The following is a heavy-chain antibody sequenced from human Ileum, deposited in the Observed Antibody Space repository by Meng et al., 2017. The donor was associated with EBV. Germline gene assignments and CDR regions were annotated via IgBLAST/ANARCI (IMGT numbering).Heavy chain of an antibody. V-gene: IGHV4-4*02. D-gene: IGHD4-17*01. Sequence: QVQVQESGPGLVKPSGTLSLTCAVSGDSISSNNWWSRVRQPPGKGLEWIGEIYHSGSTNYNPSFKSRVTMSVDKSKNQISLNLSSVTAADTAVYYCASGRDYAWHSWGRGTLVTVSS. CDR2: IYHSGST. CDR3: ASGRDYAWHS. J-gene: IGHJ4*02. CDR1: GDSISSNNW.